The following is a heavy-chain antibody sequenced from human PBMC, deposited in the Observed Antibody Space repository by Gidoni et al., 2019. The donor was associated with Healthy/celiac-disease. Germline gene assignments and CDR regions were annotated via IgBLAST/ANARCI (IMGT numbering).Heavy chain of an antibody. CDR3: ATPSTYYDFWSGSRAYYYYGMDV. CDR2: IIPIFGTA. V-gene: IGHV1-69*06. D-gene: IGHD3-3*01. J-gene: IGHJ6*02. Sequence: QVQLVQSGAEVKKPGSSVKVSCKASGGTFSSYAISWVRQAPGQGLEWMGGIIPIFGTANYAQKFQGRVTITADKSTSTAYMELSSLRSEDTAVYYCATPSTYYDFWSGSRAYYYYGMDVWGQGTTVTVSS. CDR1: GGTFSSYA.